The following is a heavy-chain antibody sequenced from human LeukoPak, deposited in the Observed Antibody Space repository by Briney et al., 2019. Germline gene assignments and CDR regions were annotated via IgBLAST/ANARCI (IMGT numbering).Heavy chain of an antibody. D-gene: IGHD2-21*02. J-gene: IGHJ4*02. CDR2: INHSGST. Sequence: SETLSLTCAVYGGSFSGYYWSWIRKPPGKGLELIGEINHSGSTNYNPSLKGRVTISVDTSKNQFSLKLSSVTAADTAVYYCARGPPRHIVVVTAKPYFDYWGQGTLVTVSS. CDR1: GGSFSGYY. V-gene: IGHV4-34*01. CDR3: ARGPPRHIVVVTAKPYFDY.